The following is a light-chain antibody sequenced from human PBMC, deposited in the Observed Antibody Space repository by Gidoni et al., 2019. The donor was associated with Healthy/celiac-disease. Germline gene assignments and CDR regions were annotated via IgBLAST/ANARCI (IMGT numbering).Light chain of an antibody. CDR1: SSDVGGYNY. J-gene: IGLJ2*01. V-gene: IGLV2-11*01. CDR2: DVS. Sequence: PRSVSGSPGQSVTISCTGTSSDVGGYNYVSWYQQHPGKAPKLMIYDVSKRPSGVPDRCSGAKSGNTAALTISGLQAEDEADYYCCSYAGSYTFEVVFGGGTKLTVL. CDR3: CSYAGSYTFEVV.